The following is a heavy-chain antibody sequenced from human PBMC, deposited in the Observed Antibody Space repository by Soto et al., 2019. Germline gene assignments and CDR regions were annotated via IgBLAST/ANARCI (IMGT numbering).Heavy chain of an antibody. CDR1: GFTFSSYA. V-gene: IGHV3-23*01. CDR3: AKLPAEFKYYFDY. Sequence: LRLSCAASGFTFSSYAMSWVRQAPGKGLEWVSAISGSGGSTYYADSVKGRFTISRDNSKNTLYLQMNSLRAEDTAVYYCAKLPAEFKYYFDYWGQGTLVTVSS. J-gene: IGHJ4*02. CDR2: ISGSGGST.